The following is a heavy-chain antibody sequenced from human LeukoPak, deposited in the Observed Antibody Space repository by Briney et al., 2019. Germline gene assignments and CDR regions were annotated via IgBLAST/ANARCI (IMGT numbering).Heavy chain of an antibody. CDR1: GGSISSYY. CDR2: IYTSGST. CDR3: ARGISSGWYGAFDI. V-gene: IGHV4-4*07. Sequence: SETLSLTCTVSGGSISSYYWSWIRQPAGKGLEWIGRIYTSGSTNYNPSLKSRVTMSVDTSKNQFSLKLSSVTGADTAVYYCARGISSGWYGAFDIWGQGTMVTVSS. J-gene: IGHJ3*02. D-gene: IGHD6-19*01.